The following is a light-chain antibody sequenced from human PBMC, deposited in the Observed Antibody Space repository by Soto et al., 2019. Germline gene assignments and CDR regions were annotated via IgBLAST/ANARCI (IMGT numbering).Light chain of an antibody. CDR1: QSLLHSNGYNY. CDR3: KQPVPALLLT. J-gene: IGKJ4*01. V-gene: IGKV2-28*01. Sequence: DIVMTQSPLSLPVTPGEPASISCRSSQSLLHSNGYNYLDWYLQKPGQSPQLLIYLGSNRASGVHERFSSSGSVTDFTLKISILDAEEVEVIYDKQPVPALLLTF. CDR2: LGS.